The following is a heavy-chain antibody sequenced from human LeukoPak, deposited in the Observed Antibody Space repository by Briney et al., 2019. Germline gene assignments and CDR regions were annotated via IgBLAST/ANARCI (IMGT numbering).Heavy chain of an antibody. CDR3: ARGGGDDSSGYAYLDN. CDR2: IYYSGST. CDR1: GGSISSYY. V-gene: IGHV4-59*01. J-gene: IGHJ4*02. Sequence: SETLSLTCTVSGGSISSYYWSWIRQPPGKGLEWIGYIYYSGSTNYNPSLKSRVTISVDTSKNQFSLKLSSVTAADTAVYYCARGGGDDSSGYAYLDNWGRGTLVTVSS. D-gene: IGHD3-22*01.